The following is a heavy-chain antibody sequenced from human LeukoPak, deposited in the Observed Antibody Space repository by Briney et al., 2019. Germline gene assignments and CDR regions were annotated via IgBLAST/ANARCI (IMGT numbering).Heavy chain of an antibody. J-gene: IGHJ4*02. V-gene: IGHV4-39*01. Sequence: SETLSLTCNVSGVSISSSSYYWGWIRQPPGKGLEWIGSIYSSGSTYYNSSLKSRVTISIDTSKNQVSLKMSSVTAADTAVYYCARAVRQWSPYFDYWGQGTLVTVSS. CDR3: ARAVRQWSPYFDY. CDR1: GVSISSSSYY. CDR2: IYSSGST. D-gene: IGHD6-19*01.